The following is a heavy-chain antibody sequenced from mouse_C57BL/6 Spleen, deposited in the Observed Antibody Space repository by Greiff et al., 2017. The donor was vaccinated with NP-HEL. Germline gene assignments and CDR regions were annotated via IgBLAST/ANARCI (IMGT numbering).Heavy chain of an antibody. CDR2: IYPSDSET. CDR1: GYTFTSYW. Sequence: VQLQQPGAELVRPGSSVKLSCKASGYTFTSYWMDWVKQRPGQGLEWIGNIYPSDSETHYNQKFKDKATLTVDKSSSTAYMQLSSLTSEDSAVYYCARSGYYGSSYPYFDVWGTGTTVTVSS. D-gene: IGHD1-1*01. CDR3: ARSGYYGSSYPYFDV. J-gene: IGHJ1*03. V-gene: IGHV1-61*01.